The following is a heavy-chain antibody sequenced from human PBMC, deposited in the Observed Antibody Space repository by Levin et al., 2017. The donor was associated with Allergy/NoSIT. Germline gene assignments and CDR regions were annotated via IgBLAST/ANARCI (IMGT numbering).Heavy chain of an antibody. CDR1: GFTFSSYA. J-gene: IGHJ4*02. CDR2: ISGSGGST. Sequence: GESLKISCAASGFTFSSYAMSWVRQAPGKGLEWVSAISGSGGSTYYADSVKGRFTISRDNSKNTLYLQMNSLRAEDTAVYYCAKGQPRSSSGWYSGYFDYWGQGTLVTVSS. V-gene: IGHV3-23*01. D-gene: IGHD6-19*01. CDR3: AKGQPRSSSGWYSGYFDY.